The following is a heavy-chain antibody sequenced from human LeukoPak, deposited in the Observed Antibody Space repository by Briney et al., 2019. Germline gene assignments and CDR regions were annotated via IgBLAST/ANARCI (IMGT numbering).Heavy chain of an antibody. V-gene: IGHV3-21*01. CDR3: ARDVSYGYGSFDY. Sequence: GGSLRLSCEASGFTFSGSNMNWVRQAPGKGLEWVSSISSSSSYIYYADSVKGRFTISRDNAKNSLYLQMNSLRAEDTAVYYCARDVSYGYGSFDYWGQGTLVTVSS. CDR1: GFTFSGSN. D-gene: IGHD5-18*01. CDR2: ISSSSSYI. J-gene: IGHJ4*02.